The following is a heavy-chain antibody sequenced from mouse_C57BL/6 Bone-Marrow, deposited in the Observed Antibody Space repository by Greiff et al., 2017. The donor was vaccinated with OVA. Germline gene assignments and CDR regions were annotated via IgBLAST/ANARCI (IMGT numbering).Heavy chain of an antibody. J-gene: IGHJ2*01. CDR1: GFTFSDYG. CDR2: ISSGSSTI. D-gene: IGHD1-1*01. V-gene: IGHV5-17*01. Sequence: EVHLVESGGGLVKPGGSLKLSCAASGFTFSDYGMHWVRQAPEKGLEWVAYISSGSSTIYYADTVKGRFTISRDNAKNTLFLQMTSLRSEDTAMYYCARSDYGVDYWGQGTTLTVSS. CDR3: ARSDYGVDY.